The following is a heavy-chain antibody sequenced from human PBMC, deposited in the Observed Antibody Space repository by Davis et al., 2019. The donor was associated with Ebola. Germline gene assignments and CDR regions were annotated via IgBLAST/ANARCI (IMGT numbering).Heavy chain of an antibody. V-gene: IGHV1-2*02. J-gene: IGHJ6*03. CDR2: INPNSGGT. D-gene: IGHD6-13*01. CDR1: GYTFTGYY. Sequence: ASVQVSCKASGYTFTGYYIHWVRQAPGQGLEWMGWINPNSGGTNYAQKSQGRVTMTRDTSINTAYMELSRLRSDDTAVYYCARDLEERDGDSWSYYYYYMDVWGKGTTVTVSS. CDR3: ARDLEERDGDSWSYYYYYMDV.